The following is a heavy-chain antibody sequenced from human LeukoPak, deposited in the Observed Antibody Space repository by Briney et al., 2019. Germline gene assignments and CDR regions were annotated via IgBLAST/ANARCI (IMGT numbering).Heavy chain of an antibody. J-gene: IGHJ4*02. CDR1: GFSVRTTY. D-gene: IGHD3-22*01. Sequence: GGSLSLSCAASGFSVRTTYMSWVRQAPGKRLEWVSVLYTGGGTDHADSVKGRFTISRDNAKNTLSLQMNSLRVEDTAIYYCTRSGYRHPYHFDSWGQGTLVIVSS. V-gene: IGHV3-53*01. CDR2: LYTGGGT. CDR3: TRSGYRHPYHFDS.